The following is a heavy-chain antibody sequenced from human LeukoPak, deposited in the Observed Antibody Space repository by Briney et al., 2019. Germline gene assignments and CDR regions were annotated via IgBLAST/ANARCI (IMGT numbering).Heavy chain of an antibody. Sequence: GGSRGSSFEAPGLPFVGFGCTWVGRAPAKGLGGVAVFHMVGSNKYFADSVKGRFTISRDNSKNTLYLQMNSLGAEDTAVYYCAKSSYDSSGYYSGDYFDYWGQGTLVTVSS. CDR3: AKSSYDSSGYYSGDYFDY. D-gene: IGHD3-22*01. J-gene: IGHJ4*02. CDR2: FHMVGSNK. V-gene: IGHV3-30*18. CDR1: GLPFVGFG.